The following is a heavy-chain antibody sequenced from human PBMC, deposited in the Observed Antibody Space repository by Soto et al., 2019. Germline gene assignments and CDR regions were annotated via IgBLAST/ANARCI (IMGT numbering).Heavy chain of an antibody. CDR2: IYYSGST. Sequence: PSDTLSLTCIISGGSISGYYWTWIRQSPGKGLEYIGYIYYSGSTNYNPSLKSRVTISVDTSKNQFSLKLSSVTAADTAVYYCARHYGSCFDYWGQGTLVTVSS. J-gene: IGHJ4*02. V-gene: IGHV4-59*08. CDR3: ARHYGSCFDY. CDR1: GGSISGYY. D-gene: IGHD3-10*01.